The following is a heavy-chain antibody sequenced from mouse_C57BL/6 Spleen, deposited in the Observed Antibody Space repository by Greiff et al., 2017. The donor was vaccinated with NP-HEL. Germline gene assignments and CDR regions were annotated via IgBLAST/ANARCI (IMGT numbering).Heavy chain of an antibody. D-gene: IGHD1-1*01. CDR2: ISSGGDYI. Sequence: EVKLVESGEGLVKPGGSLKLSCAASGFTFSSYAMSWVRQTPEKRLEWVAYISSGGDYIYYAATVKGRFTISRDNARNTLYLQMSSLKSEDTAMYYCTRGENYYGSTAWFAYWGQGTLVTVSA. CDR1: GFTFSSYA. CDR3: TRGENYYGSTAWFAY. V-gene: IGHV5-9-1*02. J-gene: IGHJ3*01.